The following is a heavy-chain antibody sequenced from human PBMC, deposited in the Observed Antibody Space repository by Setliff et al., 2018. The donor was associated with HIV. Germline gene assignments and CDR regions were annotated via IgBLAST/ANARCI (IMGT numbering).Heavy chain of an antibody. CDR1: GYTFNGYY. V-gene: IGHV1-2*06. Sequence: ASVKVSCKASGYTFNGYYMHWVRQAPGQGLEWMGRINPNSGGTKYGQKFQGRVTMTRDTSMSTAYMELNRLISDDTAVYYCARGCATGADSSPLDVCGKGTTVTVSS. CDR3: ARGCATGADSSPLDV. J-gene: IGHJ6*04. D-gene: IGHD6-19*01. CDR2: INPNSGGT.